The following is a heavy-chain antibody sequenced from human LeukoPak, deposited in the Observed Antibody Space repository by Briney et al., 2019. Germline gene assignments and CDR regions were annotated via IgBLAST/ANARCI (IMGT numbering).Heavy chain of an antibody. J-gene: IGHJ3*02. V-gene: IGHV1-8*03. CDR1: GYTFTSYD. CDR3: ARVKHMLRGAMDAFDI. D-gene: IGHD3-16*01. CDR2: MNPNSGNA. Sequence: ASVKVSCKASGYTFTSYDINWVRQATGQGLEWVGWMNPNSGNAGYAQKFQGRVTITRNTSISTAYMKLSSLRSEDMAVYYCARVKHMLRGAMDAFDIWGQGTMVTVSS.